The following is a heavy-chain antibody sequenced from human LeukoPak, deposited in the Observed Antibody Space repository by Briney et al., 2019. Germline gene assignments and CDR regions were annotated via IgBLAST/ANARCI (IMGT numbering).Heavy chain of an antibody. Sequence: PGGSLRLSCAASGFTFSSYWMSWVRQAPGKGLEWVANIKQDGSEKYYVGSVKGRFTISRDNAKNSLYLQMNSLRAEDTAVYYCARVPTIAAAGTCWFDPWGQGTLVTVSS. V-gene: IGHV3-7*04. CDR1: GFTFSSYW. CDR2: IKQDGSEK. D-gene: IGHD6-13*01. CDR3: ARVPTIAAAGTCWFDP. J-gene: IGHJ5*02.